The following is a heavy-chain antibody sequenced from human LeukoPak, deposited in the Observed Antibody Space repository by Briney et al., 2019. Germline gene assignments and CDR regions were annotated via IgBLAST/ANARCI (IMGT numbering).Heavy chain of an antibody. CDR3: ARVIAAVTSKGVLHY. J-gene: IGHJ4*02. CDR2: IDPNSGDT. CDR1: GYTFTGYY. D-gene: IGHD6-19*01. Sequence: ASVKVSCKASGYTFTGYYMHRVREAPGQGVEWIGRIDPNSGDTNFAQKFQGRVTMTRDTSITTAYMELNRLRSDDTAVYYCARVIAAVTSKGVLHYWGQGTLVTVSS. V-gene: IGHV1-2*06.